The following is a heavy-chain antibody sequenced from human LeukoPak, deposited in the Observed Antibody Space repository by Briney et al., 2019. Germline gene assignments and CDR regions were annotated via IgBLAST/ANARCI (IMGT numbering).Heavy chain of an antibody. CDR1: GFTFSSYA. J-gene: IGHJ3*02. CDR3: ARDSRAYCGGDCYSGDAFDI. CDR2: ISYDGSNK. V-gene: IGHV3-30*04. Sequence: GRSLRLSCAASGFTFSSYAMHWVRQAPGKGLEWVAVISYDGSNKYYADSVKGRFTISRDNSKNTLYLQMNSLRAEDTAVYCCARDSRAYCGGDCYSGDAFDIWGQGTMVTVSS. D-gene: IGHD2-21*02.